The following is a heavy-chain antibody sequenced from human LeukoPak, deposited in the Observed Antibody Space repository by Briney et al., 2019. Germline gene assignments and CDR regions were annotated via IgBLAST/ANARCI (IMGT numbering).Heavy chain of an antibody. Sequence: GGSLRLSCAASGFTFSSYGMHWVRQAPGKGLEWVAVISYDGSNKYYADSVKGRFTISRDNSKNTLYLQMNSLRAEDTAVYYCAKDTDPDSSGPVDYWGQGTLVAVSS. CDR3: AKDTDPDSSGPVDY. V-gene: IGHV3-30*18. CDR1: GFTFSSYG. D-gene: IGHD3-22*01. CDR2: ISYDGSNK. J-gene: IGHJ4*02.